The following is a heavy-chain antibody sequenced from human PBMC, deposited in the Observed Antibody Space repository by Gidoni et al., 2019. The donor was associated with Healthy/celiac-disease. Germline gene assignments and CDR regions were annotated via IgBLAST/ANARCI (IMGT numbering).Heavy chain of an antibody. J-gene: IGHJ4*02. Sequence: LAPGKGLEWVSSISSSSSYIYYADSVKGRFTISRDNAKNSLYLQMNSLRAEDTAVYYCARDGWMATSTQGVFDYWGQGTLVTVSS. CDR2: ISSSSSYI. V-gene: IGHV3-21*01. CDR3: ARDGWMATSTQGVFDY. D-gene: IGHD3-10*01.